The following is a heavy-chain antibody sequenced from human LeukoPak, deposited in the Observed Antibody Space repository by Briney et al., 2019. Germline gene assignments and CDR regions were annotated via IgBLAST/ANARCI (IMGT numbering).Heavy chain of an antibody. Sequence: GGSLRLSCAASGFTFSSYAMSWVRQAPGKGLEWVSAISGSGGSTYFADSVKGRFTISRDNSKNTLYLQMNSLRAEDTAVYYCAKDLNGGSITYCFDYWGQGTRVTVSS. CDR3: AKDLNGGSITYCFDY. D-gene: IGHD3-16*01. CDR2: ISGSGGST. V-gene: IGHV3-23*01. CDR1: GFTFSSYA. J-gene: IGHJ4*02.